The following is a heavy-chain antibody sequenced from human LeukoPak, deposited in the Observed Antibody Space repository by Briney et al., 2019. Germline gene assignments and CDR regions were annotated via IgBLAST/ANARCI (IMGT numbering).Heavy chain of an antibody. D-gene: IGHD4-17*01. Sequence: GGSLRLSCAASGFTFSTYGIYWVRQAPGKGLEWVAFIRYDGTNKWYADSVKGRFTISRDNSKNMLYLQMNSLGAEDTAVYHCAKDRDYGDYPSAYYYYMDVWGKGTTVTVSS. CDR2: IRYDGTNK. CDR1: GFTFSTYG. V-gene: IGHV3-30*02. J-gene: IGHJ6*03. CDR3: AKDRDYGDYPSAYYYYMDV.